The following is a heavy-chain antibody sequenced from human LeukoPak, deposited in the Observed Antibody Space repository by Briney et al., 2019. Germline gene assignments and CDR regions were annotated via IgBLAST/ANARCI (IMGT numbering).Heavy chain of an antibody. D-gene: IGHD6-19*01. CDR2: INYSGST. CDR1: GGSLSSSSYY. Sequence: SDTLSLTCTVSGGSLSSSSYYWGWIRQPPGKGLEWIGSINYSGSTHHNPSLKSRVTISVDTTKNQFSLKLSSVTAADTAVYYCARQRPEQWLIPYYFDYWGQGTLVSVSS. V-gene: IGHV4-39*01. CDR3: ARQRPEQWLIPYYFDY. J-gene: IGHJ4*02.